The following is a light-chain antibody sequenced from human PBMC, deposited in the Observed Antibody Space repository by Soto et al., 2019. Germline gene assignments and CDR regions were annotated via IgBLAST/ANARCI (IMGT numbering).Light chain of an antibody. Sequence: EVVLTQSPATLSLSPGERATLSCRASQSVRSSLAWYQHKPGQAPRLLIYDASNRATGIPARFSGSGSGTDFTLTISSLVPEDFAIYFCQQRGSSPQTFGQGTKVEIK. CDR3: QQRGSSPQT. CDR2: DAS. V-gene: IGKV3-11*01. J-gene: IGKJ1*01. CDR1: QSVRSS.